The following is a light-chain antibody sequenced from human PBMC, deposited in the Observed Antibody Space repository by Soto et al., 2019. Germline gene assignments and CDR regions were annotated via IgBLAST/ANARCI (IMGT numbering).Light chain of an antibody. Sequence: DMKKRPSVSPLSVSVKKTVTISCRASQSISSWLAWYQQKPGKAPKLLIYDASSLESGVPSRFSGSGSGTEFTLTISSLQPDDFATYYCQQYNSYSAAFGQGTRVEIK. CDR2: DAS. V-gene: IGKV1-5*01. J-gene: IGKJ5*01. CDR1: QSISSW. CDR3: QQYNSYSAA.